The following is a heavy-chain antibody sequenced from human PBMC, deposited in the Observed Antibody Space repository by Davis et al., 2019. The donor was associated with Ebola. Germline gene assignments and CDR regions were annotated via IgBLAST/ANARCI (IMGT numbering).Heavy chain of an antibody. CDR2: VSDSGSSP. CDR3: AKGYGSGFLDC. J-gene: IGHJ4*02. Sequence: GESLKISCAASGFTFTKYAMSWVRQAPGKGLEWVSAVSDSGSSPYYADSVKGRFIISRDNSKNTLYLQMDSLRAEDTAVYYCAKGYGSGFLDCWGQGTLVTVSS. V-gene: IGHV3-23*01. CDR1: GFTFTKYA. D-gene: IGHD6-19*01.